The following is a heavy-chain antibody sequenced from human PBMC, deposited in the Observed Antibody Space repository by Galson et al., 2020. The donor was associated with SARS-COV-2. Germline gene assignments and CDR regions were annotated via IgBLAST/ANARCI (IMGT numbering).Heavy chain of an antibody. CDR3: ASHHFLEWLGTSFYSMDV. CDR1: GGSFSGYY. D-gene: IGHD3-3*01. J-gene: IGHJ6*03. CDR2: INHSGST. Sequence: SETLSLTCAVYGGSFSGYYWSWIRQPPGKGMEWIGEINHSGSTNYNPSLKSRVTIPVDTSKNQFSLKLSSVTAADTAVYYCASHHFLEWLGTSFYSMDVWGKGTTVTVSS. V-gene: IGHV4-34*01.